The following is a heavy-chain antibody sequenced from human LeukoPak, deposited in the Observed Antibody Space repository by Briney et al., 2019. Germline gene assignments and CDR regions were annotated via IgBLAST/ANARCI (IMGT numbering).Heavy chain of an antibody. CDR2: IYYSGST. V-gene: IGHV4-39*01. CDR3: ARHGLPNSSGYYQYYFDY. Sequence: PETLSLTCTVSGGSISSSSYYWGWIRQPPGKGLEWTGSIYYSGSTYYNPSLKSRVTISVDTSKNQFSLKLSSATAADTAVYYCARHGLPNSSGYYQYYFDYWGQGTLVTVSS. CDR1: GGSISSSSYY. D-gene: IGHD3-22*01. J-gene: IGHJ4*02.